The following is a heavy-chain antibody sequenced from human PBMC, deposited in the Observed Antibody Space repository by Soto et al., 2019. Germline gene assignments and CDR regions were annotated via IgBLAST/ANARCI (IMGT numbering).Heavy chain of an antibody. CDR3: ARTSIAARPSHYYYGMDV. CDR1: GGTFSSYA. Sequence: GASVKVSCKASGGTFSSYAISWVRQAPGQGLEWMGGIIPIFGTANYAQNFQGRVTITADESTSTAYMELSSLRSEDTAVYYCARTSIAARPSHYYYGMDVWGQGTTVTVSS. V-gene: IGHV1-69*13. D-gene: IGHD6-6*01. J-gene: IGHJ6*02. CDR2: IIPIFGTA.